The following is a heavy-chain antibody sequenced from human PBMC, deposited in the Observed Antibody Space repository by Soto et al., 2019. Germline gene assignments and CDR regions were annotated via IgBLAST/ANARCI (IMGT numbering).Heavy chain of an antibody. V-gene: IGHV4-30-2*01. CDR3: AKSEDDSSAYVGYFDY. CDR2: MYHSGNT. CDR1: GGSITSGGYS. J-gene: IGHJ4*02. D-gene: IGHD3-22*01. Sequence: PSETLSLTCAVSGGSITSGGYSWGWIRQPPGQGLEWIGYMYHSGNTYYNPSLKGRVTISLDHSRNQFSLRLNSVTAADTAVYYCAKSEDDSSAYVGYFDYWGQGTMVTVSS.